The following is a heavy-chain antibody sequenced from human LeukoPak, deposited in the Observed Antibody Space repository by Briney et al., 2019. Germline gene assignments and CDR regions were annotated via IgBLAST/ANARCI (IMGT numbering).Heavy chain of an antibody. CDR2: IYDSGST. J-gene: IGHJ4*02. Sequence: SETLSLTCSVSGGSISSYYWSWIRQPPGKGLEWIGYIYDSGSTNFKSPLKSRVTMSGDTSKNQFSLKVNSVTAADTAVYYCAKGSSGLLPVMGDYWGQGTLVTVSS. V-gene: IGHV4-59*08. CDR3: AKGSSGLLPVMGDY. CDR1: GGSISSYY. D-gene: IGHD1-26*01.